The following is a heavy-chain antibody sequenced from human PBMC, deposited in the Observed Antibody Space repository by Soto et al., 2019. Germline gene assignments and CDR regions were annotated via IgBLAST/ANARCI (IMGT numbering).Heavy chain of an antibody. CDR1: GDSMSSSNW. J-gene: IGHJ6*02. CDR3: ARVPDV. Sequence: SETLSLTCTVSGDSMSSSNWWNWVRQPPGKGLEWIGEAHHSGRTNYNPSLKSRVTISVDRSQNRFSLKLSSVTAADTAVYYCARVPDVWGQGTTVTVSS. V-gene: IGHV4-4*02. CDR2: AHHSGRT.